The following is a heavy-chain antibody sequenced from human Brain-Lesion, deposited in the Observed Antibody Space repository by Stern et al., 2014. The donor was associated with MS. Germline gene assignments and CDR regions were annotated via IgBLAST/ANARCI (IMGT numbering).Heavy chain of an antibody. CDR3: AKDRQWLTYFFDY. D-gene: IGHD3-22*01. Sequence: VHLVESGGGVVQPGRPLRLCCAASGFTFSSFGMHWVRPAPGKGLEWVAVISYDGSNKYYADSVKGRFTISRDNSKNTLYMQMNSLRAEDTAVYYCAKDRQWLTYFFDYWGQGSLVTVSS. V-gene: IGHV3-30*18. J-gene: IGHJ4*02. CDR1: GFTFSSFG. CDR2: ISYDGSNK.